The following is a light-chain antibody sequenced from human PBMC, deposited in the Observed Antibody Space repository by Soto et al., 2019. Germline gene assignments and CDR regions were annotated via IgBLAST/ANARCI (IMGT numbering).Light chain of an antibody. V-gene: IGKV3-11*01. Sequence: VLTQSPATLSLSPGERVTLSCRASRSVSSYLAWYQQTPGQAPRLLISDASNRATGIPARFSGSGSGTDFTRTISSLEPEDVAVYYCQQRSNWPLALSFGGGTKVEIK. CDR1: RSVSSY. J-gene: IGKJ4*01. CDR2: DAS. CDR3: QQRSNWPLALS.